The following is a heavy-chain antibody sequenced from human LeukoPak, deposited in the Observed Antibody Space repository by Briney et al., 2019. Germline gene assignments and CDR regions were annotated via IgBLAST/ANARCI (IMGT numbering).Heavy chain of an antibody. CDR2: INHSGST. D-gene: IGHD3-10*01. CDR1: GGSFSGYY. Sequence: PSETLSLTCAVYGGSFSGYYWSWIRQPPGKGLEWIGEINHSGSTNYNPSLKSRVTISVDTSKNQFSLKLSSVTAADTAVYYCARHPGDYYGSGSSVVWGQGTLVTVSS. V-gene: IGHV4-34*01. J-gene: IGHJ4*02. CDR3: ARHPGDYYGSGSSVV.